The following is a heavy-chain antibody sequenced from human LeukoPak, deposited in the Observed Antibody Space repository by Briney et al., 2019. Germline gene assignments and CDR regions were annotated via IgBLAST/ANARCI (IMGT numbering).Heavy chain of an antibody. CDR3: ASYDYVWGSYRSLSFDY. V-gene: IGHV4-38-2*02. CDR1: GYSISSGYY. J-gene: IGHJ4*02. D-gene: IGHD3-16*02. CDR2: IYHSGST. Sequence: SETLSLTCTVSGYSISSGYYWGWIRPPPGKGLEWIGSIYHSGSTYYNPSLKSRVTISVDTSKNQFSLKLSSVTAADTAVYYCASYDYVWGSYRSLSFDYWGQGTLVTVSS.